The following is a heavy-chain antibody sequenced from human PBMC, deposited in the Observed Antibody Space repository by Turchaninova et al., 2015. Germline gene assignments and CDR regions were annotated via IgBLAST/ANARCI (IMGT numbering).Heavy chain of an antibody. V-gene: IGHV2-5*02. Sequence: ITLKESGPTLLNPTQTLTPTSPLSFLCATALISSSRCCWVVYRRPNPAGKALKWIALIYWDDDKRYSPDLKSRLTITNDTSKNHVVLTMTNMDPVDTATYYCAHGYYYDSSGYFYWYFDLWGRGTLVTVSS. CDR2: IYWDDDK. D-gene: IGHD3-22*01. J-gene: IGHJ2*01. CDR3: AHGYYYDSSGYFYWYFDL. CDR1: ATALISSSRCCWV.